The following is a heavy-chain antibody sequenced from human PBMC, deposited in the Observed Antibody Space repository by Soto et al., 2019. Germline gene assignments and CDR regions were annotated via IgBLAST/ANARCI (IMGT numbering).Heavy chain of an antibody. V-gene: IGHV3-30-3*01. J-gene: IGHJ6*02. CDR3: ARDDSMVDLRLAYYYYYGMDV. CDR2: ISYDGSNK. Sequence: GGSLRLSCAASGFTFSSYAMHWVRQAPGKGLEWVAVISYDGSNKYYADSVKGRFTISRDNSKNTLYLQMNSLRAEDTAVYYCARDDSMVDLRLAYYYYYGMDVWGQGTTVTVSS. D-gene: IGHD2-21*01. CDR1: GFTFSSYA.